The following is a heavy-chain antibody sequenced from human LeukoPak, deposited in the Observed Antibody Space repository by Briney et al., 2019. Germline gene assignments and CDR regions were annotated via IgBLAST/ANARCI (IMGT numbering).Heavy chain of an antibody. CDR2: ISGNNDNP. D-gene: IGHD1-26*01. Sequence: ASVRVSCKTSGYTFSNFGINWVRQAPGQGLERMGWISGNNDNPNYGQKFQGRFTVTTDSSTNTAYMELRNLTFDDTAVYYCARDGTSADDYWGQGTLVTVSS. V-gene: IGHV1-18*01. J-gene: IGHJ4*02. CDR1: GYTFSNFG. CDR3: ARDGTSADDY.